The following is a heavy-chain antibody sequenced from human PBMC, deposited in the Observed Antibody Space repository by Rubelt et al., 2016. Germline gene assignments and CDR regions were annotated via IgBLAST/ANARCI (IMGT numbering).Heavy chain of an antibody. D-gene: IGHD3-22*01. CDR3: ARDSSGYYHSNYFDY. V-gene: IGHV3-30*04. Sequence: GEGLEWVAVISYDGSNKYYADSVKGRFTISRDNSKNTLYLQMNSLRAEDTAVYYCARDSSGYYHSNYFDYWGQGTLVTVSS. CDR2: ISYDGSNK. J-gene: IGHJ4*02.